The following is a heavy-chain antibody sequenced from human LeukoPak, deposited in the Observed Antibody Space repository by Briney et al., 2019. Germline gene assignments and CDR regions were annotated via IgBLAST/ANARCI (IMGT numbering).Heavy chain of an antibody. CDR1: GYTFTSYY. D-gene: IGHD2-2*01. J-gene: IGHJ5*02. CDR3: ARDSKTSSLAYP. V-gene: IGHV1-46*01. CDR2: INPSGGSA. Sequence: GASVKVSCKASGYTFTSYYIHWVRQAPGQGLEWMGIINPSGGSASYAQKFEGRVTMTRDTSTSTVYMELSSLRAEDTAVYYCARDSKTSSLAYPWGQGTLVTVSS.